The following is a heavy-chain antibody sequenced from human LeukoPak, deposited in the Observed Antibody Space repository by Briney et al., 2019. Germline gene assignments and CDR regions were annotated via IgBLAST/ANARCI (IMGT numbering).Heavy chain of an antibody. CDR3: ARARGVIAVAIVTRPNWFDP. CDR1: GYTFTSYA. D-gene: IGHD6-19*01. Sequence: ASVKVSCKASGYTFTSYAMHWVRQAPGQRLEWMGWINAGNGNTKYSQKFQGRVTITRDTSASTAYMELSSLRSEDTAVYYCARARGVIAVAIVTRPNWFDPWGQGTLVTVSS. J-gene: IGHJ5*02. V-gene: IGHV1-3*01. CDR2: INAGNGNT.